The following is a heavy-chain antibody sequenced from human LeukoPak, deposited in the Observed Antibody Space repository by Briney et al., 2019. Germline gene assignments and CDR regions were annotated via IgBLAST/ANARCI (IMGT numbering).Heavy chain of an antibody. Sequence: ASVKASCKASGYTFTGYYIHWVRQAPGQGLEWMGWINPNSGGTNYAQNFQGRVTMTRDTSISTAYMELSRLRSDDTAVYYCARDLYNFWRGIVCYWGQGTLVTVSS. J-gene: IGHJ4*02. CDR2: INPNSGGT. CDR1: GYTFTGYY. CDR3: ARDLYNFWRGIVCY. D-gene: IGHD3-3*01. V-gene: IGHV1-2*02.